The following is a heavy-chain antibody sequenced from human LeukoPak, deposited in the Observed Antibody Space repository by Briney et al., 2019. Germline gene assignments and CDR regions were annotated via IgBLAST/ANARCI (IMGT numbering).Heavy chain of an antibody. CDR1: GGSINNYY. Sequence: SETLSLTCTVSGGSINNYYWSWIRQPPGKGLEWIGYVFYGGSTNYNPSLKSRVTISVDTSKNQFSLKLISVTAADTAMYYCARSPGGQWLVPFDYWGQGTLVSVSS. J-gene: IGHJ4*02. CDR2: VFYGGST. D-gene: IGHD6-19*01. V-gene: IGHV4-59*08. CDR3: ARSPGGQWLVPFDY.